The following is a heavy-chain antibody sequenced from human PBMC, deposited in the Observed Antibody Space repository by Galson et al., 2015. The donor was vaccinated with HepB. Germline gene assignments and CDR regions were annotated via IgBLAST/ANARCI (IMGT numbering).Heavy chain of an antibody. J-gene: IGHJ6*02. Sequence: SLRLSCATSGFTFSNAWMTWVRQAPEKGLEWVGRIKRKTDGGTTDYGAPVKGRFTISRDDSKNTVYMQMSSLKTEDTAVYYCASGPAAAGSLQCYYYDMDFWGQGTTVTVSS. CDR1: GFTFSNAW. D-gene: IGHD6-13*01. CDR2: IKRKTDGGTT. CDR3: ASGPAAAGSLQCYYYDMDF. V-gene: IGHV3-15*01.